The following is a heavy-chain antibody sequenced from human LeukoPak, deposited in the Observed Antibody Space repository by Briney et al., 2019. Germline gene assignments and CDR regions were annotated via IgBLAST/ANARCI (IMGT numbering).Heavy chain of an antibody. CDR2: IIPIFGTA. D-gene: IGHD6-19*01. Sequence: SVKVSCKASGGTFSSYAICWVRQAPGQGLEWMGGIIPIFGTANYAQKFQGRVTITTDESTSTAYMELSSLRSEDTAVYYCARDSRQEGIAVAGGDAFDIWGQGTMVTVSS. V-gene: IGHV1-69*05. CDR1: GGTFSSYA. CDR3: ARDSRQEGIAVAGGDAFDI. J-gene: IGHJ3*02.